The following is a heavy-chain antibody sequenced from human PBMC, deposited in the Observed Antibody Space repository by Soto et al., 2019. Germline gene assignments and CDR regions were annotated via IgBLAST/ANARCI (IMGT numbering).Heavy chain of an antibody. J-gene: IGHJ6*02. V-gene: IGHV3-23*01. CDR3: AKDLVLFLEWSKGSHGLDV. Sequence: EVQLLESGGGLVQPGGSLRLSCAASGFTFSSYAMSWVRQAPGKGLEWVSAISGSGGSTYYADSVKGRFTFSRDNSKNTLYLQMNSLRAEDTSVYYCAKDLVLFLEWSKGSHGLDVWGQGATVTVSS. CDR1: GFTFSSYA. D-gene: IGHD3-3*01. CDR2: ISGSGGST.